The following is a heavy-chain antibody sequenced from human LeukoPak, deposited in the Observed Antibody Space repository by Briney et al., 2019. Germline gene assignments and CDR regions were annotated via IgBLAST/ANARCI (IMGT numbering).Heavy chain of an antibody. V-gene: IGHV4-59*01. CDR1: GASISSYY. CDR2: IYYSGTT. CDR3: ARASYYYYNMDV. Sequence: SETLSLTCTVSGASISSYYWSWIRQPPGKGLEWIGYIYYSGTTNYNPSLKSRVTISVDTSKNQFSLNLSSVTAADTAVYYCARASYYYYNMDVWGKGTTVTISS. J-gene: IGHJ6*03.